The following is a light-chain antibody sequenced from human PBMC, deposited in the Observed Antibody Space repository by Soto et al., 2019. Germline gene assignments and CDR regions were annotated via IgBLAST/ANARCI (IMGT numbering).Light chain of an antibody. CDR2: LAS. Sequence: DIQMTQSPSSLSASVGDRVTITCRASQVIRSYLGWYQQKSGKAPKRLIYLASNLEGGVPSRFSGSGSGTEFTLTISSLQPEDFATYYCLQHSSYPYTFGQGTKVDI. CDR3: LQHSSYPYT. V-gene: IGKV1-17*01. CDR1: QVIRSY. J-gene: IGKJ2*01.